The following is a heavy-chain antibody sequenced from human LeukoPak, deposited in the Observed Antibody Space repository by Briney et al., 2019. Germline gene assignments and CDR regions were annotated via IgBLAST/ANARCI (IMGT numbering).Heavy chain of an antibody. CDR2: ISHAGSNK. CDR3: ARAHSSTWSSYFDS. D-gene: IGHD6-13*01. V-gene: IGHV3-30-3*01. J-gene: IGHJ4*02. CDR1: GFTFNIYP. Sequence: GGSLRLSCAASGFTFNIYPMHWVRQAPGKGLEWVAVISHAGSNKYYADSVRGRFTISRDNSKSTRYLQMNSLTAEDTAVYYCARAHSSTWSSYFDSWGQGTLVTVSS.